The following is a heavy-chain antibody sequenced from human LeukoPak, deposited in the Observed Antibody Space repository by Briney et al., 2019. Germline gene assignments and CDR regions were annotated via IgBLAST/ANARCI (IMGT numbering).Heavy chain of an antibody. CDR1: GLTFSGYA. J-gene: IGHJ5*02. CDR2: ISYDGSNK. D-gene: IGHD6-13*01. V-gene: IGHV3-30*04. Sequence: GGSLRLSCAASGLTFSGYALHWVRQAPGKGLEWVAVISYDGSNKYYADSVKGRFTISRDDSKNTLCLQMNSLRGEDTAVYYCARDRIAAASTDWFEHWGQGTLVTVSS. CDR3: ARDRIAAASTDWFEH.